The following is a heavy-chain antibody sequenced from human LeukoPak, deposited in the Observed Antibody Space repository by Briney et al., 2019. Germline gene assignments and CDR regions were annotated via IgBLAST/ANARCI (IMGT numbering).Heavy chain of an antibody. CDR3: AKDFAYTTLLYFDY. J-gene: IGHJ4*02. CDR1: GFSFSSYA. V-gene: IGHV3-23*01. Sequence: GGSLRLSCAASGFSFSSYAMSWVRQAPGKGLEWVSAISGSGGSTYYADSVKGRFTISRDNSKNTLYLQMNSLRAEDTAVYYCAKDFAYTTLLYFDYWGQGTLVTVSS. D-gene: IGHD1-1*01. CDR2: ISGSGGST.